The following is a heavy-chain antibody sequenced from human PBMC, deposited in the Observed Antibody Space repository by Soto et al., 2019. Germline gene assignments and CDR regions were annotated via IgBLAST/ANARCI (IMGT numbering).Heavy chain of an antibody. V-gene: IGHV4-4*07. D-gene: IGHD2-21*01. Sequence: QVQLQESGPGLVKPSETLSLTCTVSSDTITSYYWSWIRQPAGKGLEWIGRIYTSGTTNYNPSLKSRVTMSVDTSKNPFSLKLNSVTAADTAVYYCARGIGVINFDYWGQGTLVTVSS. J-gene: IGHJ4*02. CDR2: IYTSGTT. CDR3: ARGIGVINFDY. CDR1: SDTITSYY.